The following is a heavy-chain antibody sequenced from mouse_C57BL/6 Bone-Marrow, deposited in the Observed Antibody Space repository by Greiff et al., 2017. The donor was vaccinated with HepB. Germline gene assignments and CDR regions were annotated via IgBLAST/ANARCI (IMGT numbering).Heavy chain of an antibody. CDR3: TTLYYGSPSFAY. CDR1: GFNIKDYY. J-gene: IGHJ3*01. V-gene: IGHV14-1*01. CDR2: IDPEDGDT. Sequence: VHVKQSGAELVRPGASVKLSCTASGFNIKDYYMHWVKQRPEQGLEWIGRIDPEDGDTEYAPKFQGKATMTADTSSNTAYLQLSSLTSEDTAVYYCTTLYYGSPSFAYWGQGTLVTVSA. D-gene: IGHD1-1*01.